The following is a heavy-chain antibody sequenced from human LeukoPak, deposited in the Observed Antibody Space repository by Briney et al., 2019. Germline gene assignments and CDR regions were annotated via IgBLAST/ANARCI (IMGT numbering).Heavy chain of an antibody. CDR1: GFTVSSNY. J-gene: IGHJ6*02. CDR3: ARDSPGTGVYGMDV. V-gene: IGHV3-53*01. CDR2: IYSGGST. D-gene: IGHD3-10*01. Sequence: GSLRLACAASGFTVSSNYMSWVRQAPGKGLEWVSVIYSGGSTYYADSVKGRFTISRDNSKNTLYLQMNSLRAEDTAVYYCARDSPGTGVYGMDVWGQGTTVTVSS.